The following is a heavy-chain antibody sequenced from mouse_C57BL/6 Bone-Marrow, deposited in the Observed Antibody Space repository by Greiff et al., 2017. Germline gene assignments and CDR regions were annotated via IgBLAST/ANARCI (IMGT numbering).Heavy chain of an antibody. CDR3: AREEFITTVVGDVYAMDY. V-gene: IGHV1-64*01. CDR2: IHPTSGST. CDR1: GYTFTSYW. D-gene: IGHD1-1*01. J-gene: IGHJ4*01. Sequence: QVQLQQPGAELVKPGASVKLSCKASGYTFTSYWMHWVKQRPGQGLEWIGMIHPTSGSTNYNEKFKSKATLTVDKSSSTAYMQLSSLTSEDSAVFYCAREEFITTVVGDVYAMDYWGQGTSVTVSS.